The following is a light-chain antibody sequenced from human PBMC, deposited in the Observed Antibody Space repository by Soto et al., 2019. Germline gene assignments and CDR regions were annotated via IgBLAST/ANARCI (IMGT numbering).Light chain of an antibody. J-gene: IGLJ1*01. V-gene: IGLV2-14*01. Sequence: QSVLTQPASVSGSPGQSITISCTGTSSDIGGYNFVSWYQQHSGKAPKLRIYEVSFRPSGVSTRFSGSKSGNTASLTISGLQAEDEAEYYCSSYVSSSTPFVFGTGTKLTVL. CDR2: EVS. CDR1: SSDIGGYNF. CDR3: SSYVSSSTPFV.